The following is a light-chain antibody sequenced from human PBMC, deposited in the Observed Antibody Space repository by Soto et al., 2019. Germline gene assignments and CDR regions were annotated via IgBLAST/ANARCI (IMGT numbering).Light chain of an antibody. J-gene: IGKJ4*01. Sequence: DIQMTQSPSSLSASVGDRVTITCQASQDISNYLNWYQQKPGKAPKLLIYDASNLETGVPSRFSGSGYGKDFTFTISSLQPEDIATYYCQQYDNLQLTFGGGTKVEIK. CDR1: QDISNY. CDR2: DAS. CDR3: QQYDNLQLT. V-gene: IGKV1-33*01.